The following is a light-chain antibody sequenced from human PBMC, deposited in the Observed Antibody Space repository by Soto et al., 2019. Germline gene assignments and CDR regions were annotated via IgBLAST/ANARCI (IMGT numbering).Light chain of an antibody. CDR2: DVS. J-gene: IGKJ5*01. V-gene: IGKV1-13*02. Sequence: AIQVTQSPSSLSVSVGDRVTMTCRASQDIRGALAWYQQKSGKPPNLLIYDVSTLEGGVPSRFSGSGSGTEFTLTISSLQPEDFGTYYCQQFNSYPITFGHGTRLEIK. CDR3: QQFNSYPIT. CDR1: QDIRGA.